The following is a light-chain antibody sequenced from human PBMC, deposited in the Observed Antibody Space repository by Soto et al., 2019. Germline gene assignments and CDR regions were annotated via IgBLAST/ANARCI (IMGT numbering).Light chain of an antibody. CDR2: SNN. CDR1: SSNIGRNT. J-gene: IGLJ1*01. Sequence: QSVLTQPPSASGTPGQRVTISCSGSSSNIGRNTVNWYQQLPGTAPKLLIYSNNQRPSGVPDRFSGSKSGTSASLAISGLQSEDAADYYCAAWDDSLGGPKYVFGTGTQLTVL. CDR3: AAWDDSLGGPKYV. V-gene: IGLV1-44*01.